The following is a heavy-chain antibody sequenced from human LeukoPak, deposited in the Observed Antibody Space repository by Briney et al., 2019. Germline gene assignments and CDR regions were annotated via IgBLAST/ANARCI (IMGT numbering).Heavy chain of an antibody. CDR2: ISGSGGST. CDR1: GFTFSNYG. J-gene: IGHJ4*02. CDR3: AKDNWDIVVVPSSTFDY. Sequence: GGSLRLSCAASGFTFSNYGMSWVRQAPGKGLEWVSGISGSGGSTYYADSVKGRFTTSRDNSKNTLYLRMNSLRAEDTAVYYCAKDNWDIVVVPSSTFDYWGQGTLVTVSS. D-gene: IGHD2-2*01. V-gene: IGHV3-23*01.